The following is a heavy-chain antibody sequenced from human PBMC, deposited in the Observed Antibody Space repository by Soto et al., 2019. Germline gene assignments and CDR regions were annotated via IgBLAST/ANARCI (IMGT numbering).Heavy chain of an antibody. J-gene: IGHJ6*02. CDR1: GFTFSSYG. D-gene: IGHD2-2*01. CDR2: IWYDGSNK. V-gene: IGHV3-33*01. Sequence: PGGSLRLSCAASGFTFSSYGMHWVRQAPGKGLEGVAVIWYDGSNKYYADSVKGRFTISRDNYKNTLYLQMNSLRAEDTAVYYCARQTLGYCSSPSCYYYYYGMEVWGQGNTATVSS. CDR3: ARQTLGYCSSPSCYYYYYGMEV.